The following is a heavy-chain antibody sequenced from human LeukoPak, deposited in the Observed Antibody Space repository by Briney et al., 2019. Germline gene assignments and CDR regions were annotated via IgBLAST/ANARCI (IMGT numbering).Heavy chain of an antibody. D-gene: IGHD6-13*01. CDR3: ARDPAAGQL. V-gene: IGHV7-4-1*02. Sequence: ASVKVSCKASGYTFISYAMNWVRQAPGQGLEWMGWINTYTGNPTYAPGFTGRSVFSLDTSVTTAYLQISSLKAEDTAVYYCARDPAAGQLWGQGTLVTVSS. J-gene: IGHJ4*02. CDR1: GYTFISYA. CDR2: INTYTGNP.